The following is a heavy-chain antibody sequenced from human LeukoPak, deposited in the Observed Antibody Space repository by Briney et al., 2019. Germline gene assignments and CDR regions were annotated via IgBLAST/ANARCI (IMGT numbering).Heavy chain of an antibody. CDR3: TRVAGVRGVRYYYYMDV. J-gene: IGHJ6*03. V-gene: IGHV3-49*04. Sequence: GGSLRLSCAASGFTFSSYGMSWVRQAPGKGLEWVGFIRSKAYGGTTEYAASVKGRFTISRDDSKSIAYLQMNSLKTEDAAVYYCTRVAGVRGVRYYYYMDVWGKGTTVTISS. CDR1: GFTFSSYG. CDR2: IRSKAYGGTT. D-gene: IGHD3-10*01.